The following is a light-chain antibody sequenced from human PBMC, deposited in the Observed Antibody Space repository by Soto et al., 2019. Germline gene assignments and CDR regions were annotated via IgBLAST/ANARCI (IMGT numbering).Light chain of an antibody. Sequence: DIVLTQSPGTLSLSPGERATLSCRASQSVSSTSLAWYQQKPGQAPRLLIYGTSTRATGIPDRFSGSGSGTDFTLTISGLEPEDCAVYYCQQYGSSLFTFGPGTKVDIK. V-gene: IGKV3-20*01. J-gene: IGKJ3*01. CDR3: QQYGSSLFT. CDR1: QSVSSTS. CDR2: GTS.